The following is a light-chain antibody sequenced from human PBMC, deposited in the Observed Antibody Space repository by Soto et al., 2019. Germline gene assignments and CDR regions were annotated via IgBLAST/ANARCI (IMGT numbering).Light chain of an antibody. V-gene: IGLV2-14*03. Sequence: QSVLTQPASVSGSPGQSITISCTGASSDVGGYNYASWYQQHPGKAPKVMIYDVTNRPSGVSSRFSGSKSGNTASLTISGLQAEDEADYYCSSYTSSSARKYVFGTGTKVTVL. CDR2: DVT. CDR3: SSYTSSSARKYV. CDR1: SSDVGGYNY. J-gene: IGLJ1*01.